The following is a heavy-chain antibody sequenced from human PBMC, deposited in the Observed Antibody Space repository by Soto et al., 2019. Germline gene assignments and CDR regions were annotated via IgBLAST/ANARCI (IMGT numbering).Heavy chain of an antibody. V-gene: IGHV1-69*02. CDR2: IIPILGIA. D-gene: IGHD2-15*01. J-gene: IGHJ4*02. Sequence: GASVKVSCKASGGTFSSYTISWVRQAPGQGLEWMGRIIPILGIANYAQKFQGRVTITADKSTSTAYMELSSLRSEDTAVYYCARGPGFSDCSGGSCYSGYFDYWGQGTLVTVSS. CDR3: ARGPGFSDCSGGSCYSGYFDY. CDR1: GGTFSSYT.